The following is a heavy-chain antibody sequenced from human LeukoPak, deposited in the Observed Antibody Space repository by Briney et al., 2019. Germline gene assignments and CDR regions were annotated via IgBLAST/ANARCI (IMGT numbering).Heavy chain of an antibody. Sequence: GGSLRLSCVASGFTFSSYAMSWVRQAPGKGLEWVSAISGSGGNTYYADSVKGRFTISRDNSKNTLYLQMNSLRAEDTAVYYRAKTKDDNSGYYDYWGQGTLVTVSS. CDR3: AKTKDDNSGYYDY. CDR2: ISGSGGNT. V-gene: IGHV3-23*01. D-gene: IGHD3-22*01. J-gene: IGHJ4*02. CDR1: GFTFSSYA.